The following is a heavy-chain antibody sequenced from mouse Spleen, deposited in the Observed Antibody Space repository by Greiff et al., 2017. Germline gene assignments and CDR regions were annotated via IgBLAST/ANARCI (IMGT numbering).Heavy chain of an antibody. Sequence: VQLQQPGAELVMPGASVKLSCKASGYTFTSYWMHWVKQRPGQGLEWIGEIDPSDSYTNYNQKFKGKATLTVDKSSSTAYMQLSSLTSEDSAVYYCARYYSLYAMDYWGQGTSVTVSS. CDR2: IDPSDSYT. J-gene: IGHJ4*01. CDR3: ARYYSLYAMDY. D-gene: IGHD1-1*02. V-gene: IGHV1-69*01. CDR1: GYTFTSYW.